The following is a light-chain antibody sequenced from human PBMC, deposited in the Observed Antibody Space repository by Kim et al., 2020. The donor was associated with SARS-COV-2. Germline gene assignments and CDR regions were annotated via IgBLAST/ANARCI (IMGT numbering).Light chain of an antibody. J-gene: IGLJ1*01. V-gene: IGLV1-40*01. CDR1: SSNSGAGYD. Sequence: GTHACTGSSSNSGAGYDVHWYQQLPGTAPKLLIYGNSNRPSGVPDRFSGSKSGTSASLAITGLQAEDEADYYCQSYDSSLSGSYVFGTGTKVTVL. CDR2: GNS. CDR3: QSYDSSLSGSYV.